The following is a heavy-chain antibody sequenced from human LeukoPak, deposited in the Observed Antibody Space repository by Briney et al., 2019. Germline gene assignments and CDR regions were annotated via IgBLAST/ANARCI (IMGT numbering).Heavy chain of an antibody. V-gene: IGHV3-66*01. CDR3: ARDPQLAWYFDL. Sequence: PGGSLRLSCAASGFTVSSNYVSWVRQAPGKGLEWVSIIYSGGSTYYADSVKGRFTISRDNSKNTLYLQMNSLRAGDTAVYYCARDPQLAWYFDLWGRGTLVTVSS. CDR2: IYSGGST. CDR1: GFTVSSNY. D-gene: IGHD6-13*01. J-gene: IGHJ2*01.